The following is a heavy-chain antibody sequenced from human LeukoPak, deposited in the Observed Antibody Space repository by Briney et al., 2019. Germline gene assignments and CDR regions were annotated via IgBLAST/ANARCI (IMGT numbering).Heavy chain of an antibody. CDR2: ISYDGSNK. V-gene: IGHV3-30-3*01. D-gene: IGHD6-19*01. J-gene: IGHJ4*02. Sequence: GGSLRLSCAASGFTFSSYAMHWVRQAPGKGLEWVAVISYDGSNKYYADSVKGRFTISRDNSKNTLYLQTNSLRAEDTAVYYCARDYGSGWSPSYYFDYWGQGTLVTVSS. CDR3: ARDYGSGWSPSYYFDY. CDR1: GFTFSSYA.